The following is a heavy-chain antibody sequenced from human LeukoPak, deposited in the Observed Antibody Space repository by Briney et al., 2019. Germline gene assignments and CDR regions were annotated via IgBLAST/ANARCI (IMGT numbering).Heavy chain of an antibody. D-gene: IGHD3-10*01. CDR2: IQYDGSNR. Sequence: PGGSLRLSCAASGFTFSNFGVHWVRQAPGKGPEWVAFIQYDGSNRYVDSVKGRFTISRDNAKNSLYLQMNTLRAEDTAVYYCVRDGAVVTSGSYPWRYFQYWGQGTLVTVSS. CDR3: VRDGAVVTSGSYPWRYFQY. CDR1: GFTFSNFG. V-gene: IGHV3-30*02. J-gene: IGHJ1*01.